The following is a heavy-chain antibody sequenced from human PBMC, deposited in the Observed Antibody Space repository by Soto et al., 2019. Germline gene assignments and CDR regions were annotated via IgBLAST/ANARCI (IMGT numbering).Heavy chain of an antibody. CDR1: DFIFSSYG. D-gene: IGHD3-22*01. J-gene: IGHJ4*02. Sequence: QVQLVESGGGVVQPGRSLTLSCAASDFIFSSYGIHWVRQAPGKGLEWVAVISYDGSNKQYGDSVKGRFTMSRDNSKNTVHLQMNSLRVEDTAGYYCAKDTYYHDSSGYYVFDYWGQGTLVTVSS. CDR2: ISYDGSNK. V-gene: IGHV3-30*18. CDR3: AKDTYYHDSSGYYVFDY.